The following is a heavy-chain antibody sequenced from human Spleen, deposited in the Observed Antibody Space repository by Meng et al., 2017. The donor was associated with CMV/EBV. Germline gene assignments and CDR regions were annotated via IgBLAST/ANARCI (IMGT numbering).Heavy chain of an antibody. V-gene: IGHV3-23*01. Sequence: GESLKISCAASGFTFSNYAMSWVRQAPGKGLEWVSAISGSGRSIYYADSVKGRFTISRDNSKNTLYLQMNSLRAGDTAVYYCAKDDYNSSPRRFDSWGQGTLVTVSS. CDR3: AKDDYNSSPRRFDS. CDR2: ISGSGRSI. CDR1: GFTFSNYA. J-gene: IGHJ5*01. D-gene: IGHD4/OR15-4a*01.